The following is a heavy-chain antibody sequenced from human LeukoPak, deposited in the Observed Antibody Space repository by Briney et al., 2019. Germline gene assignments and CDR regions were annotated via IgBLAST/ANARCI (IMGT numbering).Heavy chain of an antibody. CDR1: GFTFSSYG. CDR2: IRYDGSNK. CDR3: ASGTGYGFSVY. D-gene: IGHD4-17*01. Sequence: GGSLRLSCAASGFTFSSYGMHWVRQAPGKGLEWVAFIRYDGSNKYYADSVKGRFTISRDNSKNTLYLQMNSLRDEDTAVYYCASGTGYGFSVYWGQGTLVTVSS. V-gene: IGHV3-30*02. J-gene: IGHJ4*02.